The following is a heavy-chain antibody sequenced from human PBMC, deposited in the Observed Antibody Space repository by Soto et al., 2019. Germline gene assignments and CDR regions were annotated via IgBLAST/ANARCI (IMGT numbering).Heavy chain of an antibody. V-gene: IGHV1-69*06. Sequence: SVKVSCKASVASFSSYAISWVRQAPGQGLEWMGGIIPIFGTANYAQKFQGRVTITADKSTSTAYMELSSLRSEDTAVYYCARDPIVVVPAAIYYYGMDVWGQGTTVTVSS. CDR3: ARDPIVVVPAAIYYYGMDV. D-gene: IGHD2-2*01. CDR1: VASFSSYA. CDR2: IIPIFGTA. J-gene: IGHJ6*02.